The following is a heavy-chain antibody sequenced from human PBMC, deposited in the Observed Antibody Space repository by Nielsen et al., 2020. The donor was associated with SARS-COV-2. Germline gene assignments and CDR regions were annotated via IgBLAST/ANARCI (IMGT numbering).Heavy chain of an antibody. J-gene: IGHJ4*02. CDR3: ATRDYSTGWYSHDY. CDR2: ISGSADIT. CDR1: GFIFSSYA. D-gene: IGHD6-19*01. Sequence: GGSLRLSCAASGFIFSSYAMTWVRQAPGKGLAWVSAISGSADITYYADSVKGRFTISRDNSRNTLYLQMNSLRAEDTAVYYCATRDYSTGWYSHDYWGQGTLVTVSS. V-gene: IGHV3-23*01.